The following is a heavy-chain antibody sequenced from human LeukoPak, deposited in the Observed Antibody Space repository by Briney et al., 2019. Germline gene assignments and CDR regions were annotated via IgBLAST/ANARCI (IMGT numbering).Heavy chain of an antibody. CDR2: MNPNSGNT. CDR1: GYTFTSYD. J-gene: IGHJ6*02. CDR3: ARGPLGFLEWLFIPGYYYYGMDV. V-gene: IGHV1-8*01. D-gene: IGHD3-3*01. Sequence: ASVKVSCKASGYTFTSYDINWVRQATGQGLEWMGWMNPNSGNTGYAQKFQGRVTMTRNTSISTAYMELSSLRSEDTAVYYCARGPLGFLEWLFIPGYYYYGMDVWGQGTTVTVSS.